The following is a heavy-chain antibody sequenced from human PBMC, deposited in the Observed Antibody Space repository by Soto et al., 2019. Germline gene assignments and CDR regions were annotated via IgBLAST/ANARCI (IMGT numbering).Heavy chain of an antibody. CDR3: ANQKPGHSNWFDP. CDR2: INPSGGST. J-gene: IGHJ5*02. CDR1: GYTFTSYY. V-gene: IGHV1-46*03. Sequence: GASVKVSCEASGYTFTSYYMHWVRQVPGQGLEWMGIINPSGGSTSYAQRFQGRVTMTRDTSTSTVYMELSSLRSEDTVVYYCANQKPGHSNWFDPWGQGTLVTVSS.